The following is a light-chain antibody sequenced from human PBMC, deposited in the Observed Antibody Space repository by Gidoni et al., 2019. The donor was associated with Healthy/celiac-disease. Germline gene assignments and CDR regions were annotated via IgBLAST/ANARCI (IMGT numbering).Light chain of an antibody. CDR3: QQRYSTSST. CDR1: QSISSY. CDR2: AAS. J-gene: IGKJ3*01. Sequence: IQMTQSPSSLSASVGDRVTITCRASQSISSYLNWYQQKPGKAPKLLIYAASSLQSGVPSRFSGSGSGTDFTLTISRLQPEDFATYYCQQRYSTSSTFXPXTKVDIK. V-gene: IGKV1-39*01.